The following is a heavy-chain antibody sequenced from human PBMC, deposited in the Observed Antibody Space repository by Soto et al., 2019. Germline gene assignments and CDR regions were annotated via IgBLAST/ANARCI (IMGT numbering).Heavy chain of an antibody. CDR1: GGSFSGYY. CDR3: ASRELDTPMVNYY. J-gene: IGHJ4*02. CDR2: INHSGST. D-gene: IGHD5-18*01. Sequence: SETLSLTCAVYGGSFSGYYWSWIRPPPGKGLEWIGEINHSGSTNYNPSLKSRVTLSVDTSKNQFSLKLRSVTAADTAVYYCASRELDTPMVNYYWGQGTLVTVAS. V-gene: IGHV4-34*01.